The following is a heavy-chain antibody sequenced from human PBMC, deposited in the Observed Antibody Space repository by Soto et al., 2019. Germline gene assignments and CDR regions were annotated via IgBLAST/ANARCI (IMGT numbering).Heavy chain of an antibody. V-gene: IGHV4-34*01. CDR3: ARGTGSSPHD. Sequence: SETLSLTCAVYGGSLTGYYWTWIRQPPGKGLEWIGEINHSGSSNYNPSLESRATITGDTSKNQFSLKLSSVTAADTAVYYCARGTGSSPHDWGQGTLVTVSS. D-gene: IGHD6-13*01. CDR1: GGSLTGYY. CDR2: INHSGSS. J-gene: IGHJ1*01.